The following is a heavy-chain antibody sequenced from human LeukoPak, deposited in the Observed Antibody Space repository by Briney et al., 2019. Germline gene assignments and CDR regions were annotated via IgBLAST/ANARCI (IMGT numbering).Heavy chain of an antibody. CDR2: ISYDGSNK. D-gene: IGHD3-3*01. CDR3: TTRGGITIFGVADP. V-gene: IGHV3-30*04. J-gene: IGHJ5*02. CDR1: GFTFSSYA. Sequence: GGPLRLSCAASGFTFSSYAMHWVRQAPGKGLEWVAVISYDGSNKYYADSVKGRFTISRDNSKNTLYLQMNSLRAEDTAVYYCTTRGGITIFGVADPWGQGTLVTVSS.